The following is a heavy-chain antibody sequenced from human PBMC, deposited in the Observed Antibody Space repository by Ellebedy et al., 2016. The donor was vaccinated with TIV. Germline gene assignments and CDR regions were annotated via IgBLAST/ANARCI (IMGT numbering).Heavy chain of an antibody. V-gene: IGHV1-3*01. Sequence: AASVTVSCKASGYTFTSYAMHWVRQAPGQRLKWMGWINPGNGNTKYSQKFQGRVTITRDTSASTAYMELSSLRSEDTAVYYCARLSRVYDSSGYNWFDPWGQGTLVTVSS. CDR1: GYTFTSYA. D-gene: IGHD3-22*01. CDR3: ARLSRVYDSSGYNWFDP. CDR2: INPGNGNT. J-gene: IGHJ5*02.